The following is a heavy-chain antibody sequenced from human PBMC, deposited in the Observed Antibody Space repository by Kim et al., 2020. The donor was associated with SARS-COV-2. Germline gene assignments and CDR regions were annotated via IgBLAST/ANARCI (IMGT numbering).Heavy chain of an antibody. V-gene: IGHV3-49*03. CDR2: IRSKAYGGTT. J-gene: IGHJ4*02. D-gene: IGHD3-22*01. CDR1: GFTFGDYA. CDR3: IRDQYYYDSSGYDPYGY. Sequence: GGSLRLSCTTSGFTFGDYAMSWFRQAPGKGLEWVGFIRSKAYGGTTEYAASVKGRFTISRDDSKSNAYLQMNSLKTEDTAVYYCIRDQYYYDSSGYDPYGYWGQGTLVTVSS.